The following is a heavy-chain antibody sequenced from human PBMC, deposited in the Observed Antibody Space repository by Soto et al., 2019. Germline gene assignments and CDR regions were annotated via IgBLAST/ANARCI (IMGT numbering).Heavy chain of an antibody. D-gene: IGHD2-8*01. J-gene: IGHJ5*02. CDR3: AKIEMGWFAH. CDR2: ISGSGGHT. V-gene: IGHV3-23*01. Sequence: GESLKISCTGSGFSFFSYAMSWVRQAPGKGLEWVSTISGSGGHTYYADSVKGRFVVSRDNDKNTVYLHMSSLTGEDTAVYFCAKIEMGWFAHWGQGTQVTVSP. CDR1: GFSFFSYA.